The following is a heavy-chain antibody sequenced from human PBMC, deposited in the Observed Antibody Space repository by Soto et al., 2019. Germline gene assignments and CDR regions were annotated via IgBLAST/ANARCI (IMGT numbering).Heavy chain of an antibody. CDR1: GFTFDDYA. CDR3: AKDLGNPLPRRLYYYYGMDV. Sequence: PGGSLRLSCAASGFTFDDYAMHWVRQARGKGLEWVSLISWDGGSTYYADSVKGRFTISRDNSKNSLYLQMNSLRAEDTALYYCAKDLGNPLPRRLYYYYGMDVWGQGTTVTVSS. D-gene: IGHD5-12*01. CDR2: ISWDGGST. V-gene: IGHV3-43D*04. J-gene: IGHJ6*02.